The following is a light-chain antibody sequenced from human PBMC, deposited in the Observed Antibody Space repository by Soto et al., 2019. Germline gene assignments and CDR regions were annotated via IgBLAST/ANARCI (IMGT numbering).Light chain of an antibody. J-gene: IGKJ4*01. V-gene: IGKV1-39*01. Sequence: DIQMTQSPSSLSASVGDRVTITCRASQSISSYLNWYQQKPGKAPKLLIYAASGLPSGVPSRFSGSGSGTDFTLTISSLQPEDFATYYCQQANSFPLTFGGGTKVEIK. CDR2: AAS. CDR1: QSISSY. CDR3: QQANSFPLT.